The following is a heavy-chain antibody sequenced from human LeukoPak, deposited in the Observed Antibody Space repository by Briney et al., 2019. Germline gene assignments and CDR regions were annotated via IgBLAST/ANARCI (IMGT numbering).Heavy chain of an antibody. CDR1: GGSNSSISYY. J-gene: IGHJ6*03. V-gene: IGHV4-39*01. D-gene: IGHD2-8*01. CDR2: IYYSGST. Sequence: SETLSLTCTVSGGSNSSISYYWGWIRQPPGKGLEWIGSIYYSGSTYYNPSLKSRVTISVDTSKNQFSLKLSSVTAADTAVYYCARQGRVLMVYARGYYMDVWGKGTTVTVSS. CDR3: ARQGRVLMVYARGYYMDV.